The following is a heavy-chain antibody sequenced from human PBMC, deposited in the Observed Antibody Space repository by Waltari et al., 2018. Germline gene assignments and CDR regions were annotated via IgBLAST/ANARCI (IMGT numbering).Heavy chain of an antibody. V-gene: IGHV3-7*01. Sequence: EVQLVESGGVLVQPGGSLRLSCAASGLRLRSYWMSWVRQAPGKWLEWVANIRQDGLDRGHGDSVKGRFIISRDNARNSVYLQMNSLTAEDTAVYYCARDVNGVLDYWGQGTLVTVSS. J-gene: IGHJ4*02. CDR1: GLRLRSYW. D-gene: IGHD2-8*01. CDR3: ARDVNGVLDY. CDR2: IRQDGLDR.